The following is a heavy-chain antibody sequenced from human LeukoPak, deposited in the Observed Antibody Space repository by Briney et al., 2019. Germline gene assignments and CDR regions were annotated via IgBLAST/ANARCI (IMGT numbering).Heavy chain of an antibody. J-gene: IGHJ3*02. CDR3: ARDPGFTMIVDAFDI. CDR1: GFTFSSYS. CDR2: ISSSSSYI. V-gene: IGHV3-21*01. Sequence: GGSLRLSCAASGFTFSSYSMNWVRQAPGKGLEWVSSISSSSSYIYYADSVKGRFTISRDNAKNSLYLQMNSLRAEDTAVCYCARDPGFTMIVDAFDIWGQGTMVTVSS. D-gene: IGHD3-22*01.